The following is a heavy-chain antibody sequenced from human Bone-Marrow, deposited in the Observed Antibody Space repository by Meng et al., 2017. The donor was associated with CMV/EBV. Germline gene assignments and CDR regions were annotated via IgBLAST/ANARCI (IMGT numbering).Heavy chain of an antibody. CDR2: ISYDGSNE. Sequence: GESLKISCAASGFTFSSYAMHWVRQAPGKGLEWVAVISYDGSNEYNADSVKGRFTISRDNSENTLYLQMNSLRAEDSAVYYCAREKNTSSRDDYYYYGMDVWGQGTTVTVSS. J-gene: IGHJ6*02. V-gene: IGHV3-30-3*01. D-gene: IGHD6-6*01. CDR3: AREKNTSSRDDYYYYGMDV. CDR1: GFTFSSYA.